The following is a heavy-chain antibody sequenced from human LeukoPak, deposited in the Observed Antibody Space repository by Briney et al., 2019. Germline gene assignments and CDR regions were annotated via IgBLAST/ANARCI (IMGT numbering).Heavy chain of an antibody. D-gene: IGHD2-15*01. V-gene: IGHV3-48*03. CDR1: GFRFRSYE. CDR2: ISSSGSTI. CDR3: AREGGTGGYFDY. J-gene: IGHJ4*02. Sequence: GGSPRLSCAASGFRFRSYEMNWVRQAPGKGLECVSYISSSGSTIYYADSVKGRFTISRDNAKNSLYLQMNSLRAEDTAVYYCAREGGTGGYFDYWGQGTLVTVSS.